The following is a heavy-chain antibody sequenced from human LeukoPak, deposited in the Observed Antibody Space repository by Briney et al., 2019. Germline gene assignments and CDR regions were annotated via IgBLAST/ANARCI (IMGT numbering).Heavy chain of an antibody. J-gene: IGHJ4*02. CDR1: GGSISSYY. CDR3: ARYSQLGRGYFDY. CDR2: IYDSGST. Sequence: SETLSLTCTVSGGSISSYYWSWIRQPPGKGLEWIGYIYDSGSTNYNPSLKSRVTISVDTSKNQFSLKMSSVTAADTAVYYCARYSQLGRGYFDYWGQGTLVTVSS. D-gene: IGHD6-6*01. V-gene: IGHV4-59*08.